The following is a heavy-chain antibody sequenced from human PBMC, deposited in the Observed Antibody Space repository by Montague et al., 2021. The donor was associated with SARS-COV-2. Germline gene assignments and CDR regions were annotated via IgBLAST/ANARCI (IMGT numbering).Heavy chain of an antibody. CDR3: ASLTLGYCSSTSCYSDWFDP. CDR1: GGSFSGYY. V-gene: IGHV4-34*01. Sequence: SETLSLTCAVYGGSFSGYYWSWIRQPPGEGLEWNGEINHSGSTNTNPSLKSRITISVDTSTNQFPLNLSPVTAAATAVYYCASLTLGYCSSTSCYSDWFDPWGQGTLVTVPS. CDR2: INHSGST. J-gene: IGHJ5*02. D-gene: IGHD2-2*02.